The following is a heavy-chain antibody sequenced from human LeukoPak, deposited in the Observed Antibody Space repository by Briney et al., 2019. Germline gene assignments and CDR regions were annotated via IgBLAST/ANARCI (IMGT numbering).Heavy chain of an antibody. CDR2: FDPEDGET. CDR3: ATSDIVGDDAFDI. J-gene: IGHJ3*02. Sequence: ASVKVSCKVSGYTLTELSVHWVRQAPGKGLEWMGGFDPEDGETIYAQKFQGRVTMTEDTSTDTAYMELSSLRSEDTAVYYCATSDIVGDDAFDIWGQGTMVTVSS. V-gene: IGHV1-24*01. CDR1: GYTLTELS. D-gene: IGHD2-15*01.